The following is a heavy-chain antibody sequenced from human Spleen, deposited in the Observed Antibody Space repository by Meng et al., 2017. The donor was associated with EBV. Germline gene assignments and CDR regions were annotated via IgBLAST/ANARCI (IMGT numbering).Heavy chain of an antibody. CDR2: MRPKSGNT. J-gene: IGHJ4*02. CDR1: GYTFTSFE. CDR3: ARGKCSTTSCPIDH. V-gene: IGHV1-8*01. Sequence: QGKRVQSGAEVKKPGASVKVSCKTSGYTFTSFEINWVRQATGQGLEWMGWMRPKSGNTGYAQKFQGRVTLTRNTSISTAYMELTNLRSEDTAIYYCARGKCSTTSCPIDHWGQGTLVTVSS. D-gene: IGHD2-2*01.